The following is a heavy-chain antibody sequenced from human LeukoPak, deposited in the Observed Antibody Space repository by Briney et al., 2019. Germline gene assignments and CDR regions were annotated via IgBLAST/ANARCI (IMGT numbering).Heavy chain of an antibody. V-gene: IGHV1-69*05. J-gene: IGHJ4*02. CDR3: ARERNDFWSGYYAFDY. Sequence: ASVKVSCKASGGTFSSYAISWVRQAPGQGLEWMGGIIPIFGTANYAQKFQGRVTMTTDTSTSTAYMELRSLRSDDTAVYYCARERNDFWSGYYAFDYWGQGTLVTVSS. D-gene: IGHD3-3*01. CDR1: GGTFSSYA. CDR2: IIPIFGTA.